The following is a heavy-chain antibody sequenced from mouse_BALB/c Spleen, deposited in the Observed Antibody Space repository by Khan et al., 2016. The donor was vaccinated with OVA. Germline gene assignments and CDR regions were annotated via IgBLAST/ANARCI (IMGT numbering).Heavy chain of an antibody. CDR3: ARRKIFDGYYGGAMDY. CDR2: ISSGRSTI. Sequence: EVELVESGGGLVQPGGSRKLSCAASGFTFSSFGMHWVRQAPEKGLEWVAYISSGRSTIYYADTVKGRFTSSRDNPKNTLFLQMTRLRSEDTAMYYCARRKIFDGYYGGAMDYWGQGTSVTVSS. D-gene: IGHD2-3*01. J-gene: IGHJ4*01. V-gene: IGHV5-17*02. CDR1: GFTFSSFG.